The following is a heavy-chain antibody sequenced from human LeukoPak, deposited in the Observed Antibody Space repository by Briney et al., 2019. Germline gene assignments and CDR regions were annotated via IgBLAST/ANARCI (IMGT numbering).Heavy chain of an antibody. CDR1: GYTFTNYA. V-gene: IGHV1-3*04. CDR2: INTGNGNT. CDR3: AREGHYLSALYDAFDI. D-gene: IGHD3-10*01. J-gene: IGHJ3*02. Sequence: ASVKVSCKASGYTFTNYAMHWVRQAPGQRLEWMGWINTGNGNTKYSQKLQGRVTLTRDTSARTDYLELSSLTSEDTAVYYCAREGHYLSALYDAFDIWGHGTMVTVSS.